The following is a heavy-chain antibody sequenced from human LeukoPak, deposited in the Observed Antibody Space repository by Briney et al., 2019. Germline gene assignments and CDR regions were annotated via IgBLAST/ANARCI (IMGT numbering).Heavy chain of an antibody. CDR1: GFTFDDYA. Sequence: GGSLRLSCAASGFTFDDYAMHWVRQAPGKCLGWVSGISWNSGSIGYADSVKGRFTISRDNAKNSLYLQKNSLRGACMTLYYFAKDSCGGDEGMVLFGNLWGRRTMDTVSS. V-gene: IGHV3-9*03. CDR3: AKDSCGGDEGMVLFGNL. CDR2: ISWNSGSI. D-gene: IGHD2-21*02. J-gene: IGHJ4*02.